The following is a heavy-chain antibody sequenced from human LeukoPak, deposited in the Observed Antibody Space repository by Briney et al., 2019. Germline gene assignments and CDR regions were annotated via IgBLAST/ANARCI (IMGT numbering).Heavy chain of an antibody. V-gene: IGHV1-2*02. Sequence: ASVKVSCKASGYTFTGYYMHWVRQAPGQGLEWMGWISPNSGGTNYAQRFQGRVTMTRDTSISTAYMELSRLRSDDTAVYYCARGRGNYYSMDAFDIWGQGTMVTVSS. D-gene: IGHD1-26*01. CDR3: ARGRGNYYSMDAFDI. CDR1: GYTFTGYY. J-gene: IGHJ3*02. CDR2: ISPNSGGT.